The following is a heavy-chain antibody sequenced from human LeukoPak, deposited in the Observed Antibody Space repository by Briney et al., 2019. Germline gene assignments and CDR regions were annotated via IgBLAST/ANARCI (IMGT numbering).Heavy chain of an antibody. CDR3: ARSSGSSWFLDY. V-gene: IGHV3-30*07. Sequence: PGGSLRLSCAASGFTFSSYAMHWVRQAPGKGLEWVAVISYDGSNKYYADSVKGRFTISRDNSKNTLYLQMNSLRAEDTAVYYCARSSGSSWFLDYWGQGTLVTVSS. J-gene: IGHJ4*02. CDR2: ISYDGSNK. D-gene: IGHD6-13*01. CDR1: GFTFSSYA.